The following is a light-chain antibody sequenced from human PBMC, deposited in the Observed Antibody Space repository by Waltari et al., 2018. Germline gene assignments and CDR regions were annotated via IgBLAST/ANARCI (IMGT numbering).Light chain of an antibody. V-gene: IGKV1-13*02. CDR2: RSS. CDR1: QDISYN. CDR3: QQGYSVPLT. J-gene: IGKJ4*01. Sequence: AIQLTQSTSSLSASVGDRITITCQATQDISYNLAWYQQKPGKAPNLLIFRSSTLQTGVPSRFSGSGSGTDFSLTISSLQPEDFATYFCQQGYSVPLTFGGGTRVEIK.